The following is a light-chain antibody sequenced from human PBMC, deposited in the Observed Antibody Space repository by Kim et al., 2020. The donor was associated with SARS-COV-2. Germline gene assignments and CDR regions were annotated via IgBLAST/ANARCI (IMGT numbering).Light chain of an antibody. CDR1: QSISSY. J-gene: IGKJ1*01. CDR3: QQSYSTPT. V-gene: IGKV1-39*01. Sequence: SASLGDRVTIACRASQSISSYLNWYQQKPGKAPKLLIYAASSSQSGVPSRFSGSGSGTDFTLTISSLQPEDFATYYCQQSYSTPTFGQGTKVDIK. CDR2: AAS.